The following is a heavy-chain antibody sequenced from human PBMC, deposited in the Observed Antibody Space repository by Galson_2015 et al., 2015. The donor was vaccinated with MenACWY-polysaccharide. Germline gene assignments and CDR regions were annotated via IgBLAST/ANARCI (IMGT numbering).Heavy chain of an antibody. CDR1: GGSISSGDSY. CDR3: ASLPLGNCGSVSCYGYFHH. D-gene: IGHD2-2*01. Sequence: LSLTCTVSGGSISSGDSYWSWIRQSPGTGLEWIGYIYYSGRTNYSPSLKSRATVSLDTSKNQFSLKLSFVTAADTAVYYCASLPLGNCGSVSCYGYFHHWGQGTLVTVSS. J-gene: IGHJ1*01. CDR2: IYYSGRT. V-gene: IGHV4-30-4*01.